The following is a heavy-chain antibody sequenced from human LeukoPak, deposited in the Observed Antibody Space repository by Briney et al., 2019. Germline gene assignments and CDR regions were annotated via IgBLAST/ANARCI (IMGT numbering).Heavy chain of an antibody. Sequence: SETLSLTCTVSGGSISSTNYYWGRIRPPPGQGLEWFGSFYCSGSTFYNPSLQSRVTISVDTSKNQFSLRLSSVTAADSAVYYCARHYYDSSGYYTEYLQHWGQGTLVTVSS. J-gene: IGHJ1*01. CDR2: FYCSGST. CDR1: GGSISSTNYY. V-gene: IGHV4-39*01. CDR3: ARHYYDSSGYYTEYLQH. D-gene: IGHD3-22*01.